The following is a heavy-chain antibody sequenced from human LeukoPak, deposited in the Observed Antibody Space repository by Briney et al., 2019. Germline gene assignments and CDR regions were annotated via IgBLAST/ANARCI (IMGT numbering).Heavy chain of an antibody. D-gene: IGHD1-1*01. CDR1: GFTFSRNS. CDR2: ISTSSSYI. CDR3: AKGDTGTTSRRKGLWGVLPEQNYYYMDV. Sequence: GGSLRLSCAASGFTFSRNSMNWVRQAPGKGLEWVSSISTSSSYIYYADSVKGRFTISRDNSKNMLYLQINSLRAEDTAVYYCAKGDTGTTSRRKGLWGVLPEQNYYYMDVWGKGTTVTISS. J-gene: IGHJ6*03. V-gene: IGHV3-21*04.